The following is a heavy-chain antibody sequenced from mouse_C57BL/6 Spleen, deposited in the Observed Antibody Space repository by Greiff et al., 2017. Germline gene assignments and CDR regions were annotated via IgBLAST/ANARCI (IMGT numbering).Heavy chain of an antibody. Sequence: QVQLQQPGAELVRPGSSVKLSCKASGYTFTSYWMHWVKQRPIQGLEWIGNIDPSDSETHYNQKFKDKATLTVDKSSSTAYMQLSSLTSEDSAVYYCARSGDWDGYFDVWGTGTTVTVSS. V-gene: IGHV1-52*01. CDR3: ARSGDWDGYFDV. J-gene: IGHJ1*03. CDR2: IDPSDSET. CDR1: GYTFTSYW. D-gene: IGHD4-1*01.